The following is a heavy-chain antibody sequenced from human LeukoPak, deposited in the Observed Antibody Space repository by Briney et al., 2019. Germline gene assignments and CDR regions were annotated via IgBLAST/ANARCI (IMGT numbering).Heavy chain of an antibody. CDR2: IIPIFGTA. J-gene: IGHJ6*02. CDR1: GGTFSSYA. Sequence: SVKVSCKASGGTFSSYAISWVRQAPGQGLEWMGGIIPIFGTANYAQKFQGRVTITADESTSTAYMELSSLRSEDTAVYYCARDKYSYYYDSSGDSYYYYGMDVWGQGTTVTVSS. V-gene: IGHV1-69*13. CDR3: ARDKYSYYYDSSGDSYYYYGMDV. D-gene: IGHD3-22*01.